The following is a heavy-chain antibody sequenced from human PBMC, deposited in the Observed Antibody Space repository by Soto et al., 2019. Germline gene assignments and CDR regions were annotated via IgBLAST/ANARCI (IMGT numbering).Heavy chain of an antibody. J-gene: IGHJ5*02. CDR3: AKDRMAAAGTPRFDP. Sequence: GGSLRLSCAASGFTFSNYAMHWVRQAPGKGLEWVAVIWYDGSNKYYADSVKGRFTISRDNSKNTVYLQMNSLRVDDTAVYYCAKDRMAAAGTPRFDPWGQGTLVTVSS. CDR1: GFTFSNYA. D-gene: IGHD6-13*01. V-gene: IGHV3-33*06. CDR2: IWYDGSNK.